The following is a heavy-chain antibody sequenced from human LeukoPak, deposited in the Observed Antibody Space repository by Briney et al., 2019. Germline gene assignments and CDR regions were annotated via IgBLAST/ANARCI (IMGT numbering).Heavy chain of an antibody. CDR1: GFTFSSYD. V-gene: IGHV3-13*03. Sequence: GGSLRLSCAACGFTFSSYDMHWVRQATGKGLEWVSAIGTAGDTYYPGSVKGQFTISRENAKNSLYLQMNSLRAEDTAVYYCARDTLYCSGGSCYVFHYYYYMDVWGKGTTVTVSS. CDR2: IGTAGDT. J-gene: IGHJ6*03. D-gene: IGHD2-15*01. CDR3: ARDTLYCSGGSCYVFHYYYYMDV.